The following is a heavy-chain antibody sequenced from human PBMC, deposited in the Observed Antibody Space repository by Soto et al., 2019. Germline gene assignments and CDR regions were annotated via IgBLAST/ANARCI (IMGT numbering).Heavy chain of an antibody. Sequence: PSETLSLTCAVSGGSISSRNWLTWVRQPPGKGLEWIGEIYHSGSTNYNPSLKSRVTISVDKSKNQFSLNLSSVTAADTAVYYCARAFDNSGYAHYWGQGTLVTVSS. V-gene: IGHV4-4*02. CDR1: GGSISSRNW. J-gene: IGHJ4*02. CDR2: IYHSGST. CDR3: ARAFDNSGYAHY. D-gene: IGHD3-22*01.